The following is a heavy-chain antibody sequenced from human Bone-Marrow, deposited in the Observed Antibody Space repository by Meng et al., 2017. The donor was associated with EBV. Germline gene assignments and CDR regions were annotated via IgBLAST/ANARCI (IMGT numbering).Heavy chain of an antibody. CDR2: INSDGSST. CDR3: ASPMVQGVT. J-gene: IGHJ5*01. V-gene: IGHV3-74*01. CDR1: GFTFSSYW. D-gene: IGHD3-10*01. Sequence: VRVVASGGGLVQPEGSLGLSFAAFGFTFSSYWMHWVRQAPGKGLVWVSRINSDGSSTSYADSVKGRFTISRDNAKNTLYLQMNSLRAEDTAVYYCASPMVQGVTWGQEPWSPSPQ.